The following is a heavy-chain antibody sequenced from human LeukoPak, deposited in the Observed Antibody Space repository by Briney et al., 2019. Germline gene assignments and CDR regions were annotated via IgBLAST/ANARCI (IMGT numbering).Heavy chain of an antibody. CDR1: GFTFTTYW. CDR3: VRDRPAYCGGDCYSLGLDY. CDR2: IKQYGSEK. D-gene: IGHD2-21*02. V-gene: IGHV3-7*03. J-gene: IGHJ4*02. Sequence: GGSLRLSCAASGFTFTTYWMSWVRQAPGKGLEWVANIKQYGSEKHYVDSVKGRFTISRDNAKNSLYLQMNSLRAEDTAVYYCVRDRPAYCGGDCYSLGLDYWSQGTLVTVSS.